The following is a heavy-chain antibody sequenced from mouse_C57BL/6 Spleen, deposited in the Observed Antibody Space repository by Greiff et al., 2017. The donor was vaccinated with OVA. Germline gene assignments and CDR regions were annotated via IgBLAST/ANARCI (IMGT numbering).Heavy chain of an antibody. V-gene: IGHV1-80*01. D-gene: IGHD2-4*01. CDR2: IYPGDGDT. CDR1: GYAFSSYW. Sequence: VKLQESGAELVKPGASVKISCKASGYAFSSYWMNWVKQRPGKGLEWIGQIYPGDGDTNYNGKFKGKATLTADKSSSTAYMQLSSLTSEDSAVYFCAYYDYDEGFAYWGQGTLVTVSA. CDR3: AYYDYDEGFAY. J-gene: IGHJ3*01.